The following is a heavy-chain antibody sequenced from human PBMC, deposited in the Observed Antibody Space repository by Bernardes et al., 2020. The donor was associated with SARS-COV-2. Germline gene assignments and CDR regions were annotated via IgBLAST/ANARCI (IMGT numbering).Heavy chain of an antibody. CDR1: GFTFSSYG. D-gene: IGHD3-22*01. J-gene: IGHJ5*02. CDR2: ISYDGSNK. CDR3: ARDRAADIITSWFDP. V-gene: IGHV3-30*03. Sequence: SLRLSCAASGFTFSSYGMHWVRQAPGKGLEWVAVISYDGSNKYYADSVKGRFTISRDNSKNTLYLQMNSLGAEDTAVYYCARDRAADIITSWFDPWGQGTLVTVSS.